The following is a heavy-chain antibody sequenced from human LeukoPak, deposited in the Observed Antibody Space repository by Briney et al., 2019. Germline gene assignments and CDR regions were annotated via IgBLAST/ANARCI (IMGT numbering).Heavy chain of an antibody. CDR1: GGSISSYY. J-gene: IGHJ6*03. CDR3: ARDTGSIAAAGDYYYYMDV. CDR2: IYYSGST. D-gene: IGHD6-13*01. V-gene: IGHV4-59*01. Sequence: PSETLSLTCTVSGGSISSYYWSWIRQPPGKGLEWIGYIYYSGSTNYNPSLKSRVTISVDTSKNQFSLKLSSVTAADTAVYYCARDTGSIAAAGDYYYYMDVWGKGTTVTISS.